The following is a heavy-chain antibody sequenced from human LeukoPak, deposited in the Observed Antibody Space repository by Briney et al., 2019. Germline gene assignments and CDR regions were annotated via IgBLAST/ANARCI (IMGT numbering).Heavy chain of an antibody. V-gene: IGHV4-34*01. CDR1: GFTFSTYS. Sequence: PGGSLRLSCAASGFTFSTYSMNWVRQAPGKGLEWIGEINHSGSTNYNPSLKSRVTISVDTSKNQFSLKLSSVTAADTAVYYCARVWNVGPNDRWGQGTLVTVSS. CDR2: INHSGST. D-gene: IGHD1-1*01. CDR3: ARVWNVGPNDR. J-gene: IGHJ5*02.